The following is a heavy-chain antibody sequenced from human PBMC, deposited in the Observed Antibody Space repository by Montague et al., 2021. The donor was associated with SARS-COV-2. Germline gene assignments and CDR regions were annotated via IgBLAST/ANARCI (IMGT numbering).Heavy chain of an antibody. CDR1: GGSISSSSYY. D-gene: IGHD3-9*01. Sequence: SETLSLTCTVSGGSISSSSYYWGWLRQPPGKGLEWIGSIYYSGSTYYNPSLKSRVIISVDTSKNQFSLKLSSVTAADTAVYYCARTPGAPYDILTGTYRPVDDYWGQGTLVTVSS. CDR2: IYYSGST. J-gene: IGHJ4*02. CDR3: ARTPGAPYDILTGTYRPVDDY. V-gene: IGHV4-39*01.